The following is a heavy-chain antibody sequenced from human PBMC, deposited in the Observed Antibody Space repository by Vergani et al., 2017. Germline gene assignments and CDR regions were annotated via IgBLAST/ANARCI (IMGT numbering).Heavy chain of an antibody. CDR1: GYTFTNYW. Sequence: EVRLVQSGPEVKKPGESVKISCETSGYTFTNYWVAWVRQRPGKGLELMGLIFPGDADTRYSPSFEGQVTISADTSTSTAYVQWPSLKASDTAVYFCARLPRGLRGMSLEYWGQGTLVTVSS. CDR3: ARLPRGLRGMSLEY. D-gene: IGHD3-10*01. J-gene: IGHJ4*02. V-gene: IGHV5-51*01. CDR2: IFPGDADT.